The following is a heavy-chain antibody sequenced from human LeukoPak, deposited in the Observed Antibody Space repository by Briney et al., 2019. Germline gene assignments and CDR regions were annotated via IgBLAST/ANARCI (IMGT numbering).Heavy chain of an antibody. V-gene: IGHV3-23*01. J-gene: IGHJ4*02. CDR1: GFTFRSYA. CDR2: ISGSGGST. Sequence: GGSLRLSCAASGFTFRSYAMSWVRPAPGKGLEWVSGISGSGGSTYYADSVKGRFTISRDNSKNTLYQQMNSLRAEDTAVYYCAKDATAMTGTFDSWGQGTLVTVSS. CDR3: AKDATAMTGTFDS. D-gene: IGHD6-19*01.